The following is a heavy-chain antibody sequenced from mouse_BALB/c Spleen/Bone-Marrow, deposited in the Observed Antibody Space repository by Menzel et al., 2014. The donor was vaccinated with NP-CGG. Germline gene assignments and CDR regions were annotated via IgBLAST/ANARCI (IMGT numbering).Heavy chain of an antibody. V-gene: IGHV1S56*01. CDR2: IYPGDFNT. CDR3: ARDDYAY. Sequence: VKVVESGPELVKPGASVRISCKASGYTFTSYYIHWVKQRPGQGLEWIGWIYPGDFNTKYNEKFKGKATLTADKSSSTAYMQLSSLTSEDSAVYFCARDDYAYWGQGTLVTVSA. CDR1: GYTFTSYY. J-gene: IGHJ3*01. D-gene: IGHD2-4*01.